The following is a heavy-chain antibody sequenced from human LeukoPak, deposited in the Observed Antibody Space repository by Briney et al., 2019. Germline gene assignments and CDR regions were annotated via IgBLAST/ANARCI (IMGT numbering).Heavy chain of an antibody. J-gene: IGHJ6*02. CDR1: GYTFTSYG. CDR2: ISAYNGNT. V-gene: IGHV1-18*01. Sequence: ASVKVSCKASGYTFTSYGISWVRQAPGQGLERMGWISAYNGNTNYAQKLQGRVTMTTDTSTSTAYTELRSLRSDDTAVYYCARYCSSTSCYTDYYYYGMDVWGQGTTVTVSS. D-gene: IGHD2-2*02. CDR3: ARYCSSTSCYTDYYYYGMDV.